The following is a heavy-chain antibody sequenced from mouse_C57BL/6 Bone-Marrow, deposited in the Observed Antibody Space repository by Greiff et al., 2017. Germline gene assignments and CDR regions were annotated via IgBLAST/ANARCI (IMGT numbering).Heavy chain of an antibody. CDR1: GFNIKDDY. CDR3: PTRGSSYDY. CDR2: IDPENGDT. Sequence: EVQLQQSGAELVRPGASVKLSCTASGFNIKDDYMHWVKQRPEQGLEWIGWIDPENGDTEYASKFQGKATITAATSSNPAYLQLSSLTSEDSAVYFYPTRGSSYDYWGQGTTLTVSS. V-gene: IGHV14-4*01. D-gene: IGHD1-1*01. J-gene: IGHJ2*01.